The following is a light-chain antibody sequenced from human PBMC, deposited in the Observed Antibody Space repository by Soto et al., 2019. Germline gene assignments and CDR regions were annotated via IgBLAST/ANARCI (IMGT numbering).Light chain of an antibody. CDR1: QSVSSN. V-gene: IGKV3-20*01. J-gene: IGKJ4*01. CDR2: GAS. Sequence: EIVLTQSPGTLSLSPGERATLSCRASQSVSSNLAWYQQKPGQAPRLLIYGASFRATGIPDRFSGSGSGTDFTLSISRLEPEDFAVYYCQQYGTSPLTFGGGTKVDIK. CDR3: QQYGTSPLT.